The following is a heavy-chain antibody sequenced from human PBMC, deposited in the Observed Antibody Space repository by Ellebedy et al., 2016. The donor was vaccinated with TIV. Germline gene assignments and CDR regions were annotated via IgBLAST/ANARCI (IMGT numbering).Heavy chain of an antibody. CDR1: AYNFTRHW. D-gene: IGHD2-21*01. J-gene: IGHJ5*02. CDR2: ILPIDSET. V-gene: IGHV5-51*01. CDR3: ARGQGGKYSFDV. Sequence: PGGSLRLSCHDSAYNFTRHWFGWVRQVPGRGLEWMGIILPIDSETKYSPSFQGQVSISAYKSVSTVYLHWTSLKASDTATYYCARGQGGKYSFDVWGQGSPVTVSS.